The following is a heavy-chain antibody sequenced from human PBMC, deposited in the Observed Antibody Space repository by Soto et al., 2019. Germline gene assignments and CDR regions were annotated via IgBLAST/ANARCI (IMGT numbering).Heavy chain of an antibody. J-gene: IGHJ4*02. CDR2: IRQDGSEE. Sequence: GSLRLSCTASGFTFSNYWMSWVRQAPGKGLEWVANIRQDGSEEYYVDSVKGRFTISRDNAKNSLYLQMNSLRAEDTAVYYCAKDSVTFGGVIAKPPGYWGQGTLVTVSS. D-gene: IGHD3-16*02. CDR1: GFTFSNYW. CDR3: AKDSVTFGGVIAKPPGY. V-gene: IGHV3-7*01.